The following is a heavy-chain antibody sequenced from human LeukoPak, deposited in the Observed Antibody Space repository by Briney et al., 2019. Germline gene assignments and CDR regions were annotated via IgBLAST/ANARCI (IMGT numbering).Heavy chain of an antibody. Sequence: GGSLRLSCAASGITFSSHAMSWVRQAPGKGLEWVSLISGGGVQTYYGDSVKGRFTISRDNSTNRLYLQMNSLRPEDTAVYYCAKGGAATMRDGYNYYYYYMEVWGRGTTVTVS. D-gene: IGHD5-24*01. V-gene: IGHV3-23*01. J-gene: IGHJ6*03. CDR3: AKGGAATMRDGYNYYYYYMEV. CDR2: ISGGGVQT. CDR1: GITFSSHA.